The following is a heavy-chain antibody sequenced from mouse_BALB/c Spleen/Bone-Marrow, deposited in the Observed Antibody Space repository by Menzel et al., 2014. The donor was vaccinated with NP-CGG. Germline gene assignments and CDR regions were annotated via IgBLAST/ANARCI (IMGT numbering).Heavy chain of an antibody. D-gene: IGHD1-3*01. CDR2: IRNKANGYTT. Sequence: EVKVVDSGGGLVQPGGSLRLSCATSGFTFXDYYMNWVRQPPGKALEWLGFIRNKANGYTTEYSTSVKGRFTISRDNSQSILYLQMNTLRGEDSATYYCARDKGSAFFDYWGQGTTLTVSS. CDR1: GFTFXDYY. CDR3: ARDKGSAFFDY. J-gene: IGHJ2*01. V-gene: IGHV7-3*02.